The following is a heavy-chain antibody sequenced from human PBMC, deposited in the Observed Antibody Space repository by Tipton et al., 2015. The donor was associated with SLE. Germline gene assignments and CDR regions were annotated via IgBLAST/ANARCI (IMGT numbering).Heavy chain of an antibody. CDR3: ARSSAIIAVSPFDY. Sequence: SLRLSCAASGFTFSSYWMSWVRQAPGKGLEWVANIKQDGSEKYYVDSVKGRFTISRDNAKNSLYLQMNSLRAEDTAVYYCARSSAIIAVSPFDYWGPGTLVTVSS. D-gene: IGHD2-21*01. CDR1: GFTFSSYW. V-gene: IGHV3-7*01. J-gene: IGHJ4*02. CDR2: IKQDGSEK.